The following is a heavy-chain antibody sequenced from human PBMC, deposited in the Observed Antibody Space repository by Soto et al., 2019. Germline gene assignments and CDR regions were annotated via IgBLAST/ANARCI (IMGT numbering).Heavy chain of an antibody. V-gene: IGHV3-23*01. D-gene: IGHD3-22*01. CDR2: ISGSGGST. Sequence: GSLRLSCAASGFTFSSYAMSWVRQAPGKGLEWVSAISGSGGSTYYADSVKGRFTISRDNSKNTLYLQMNSLKAEDTAVYYCARLDSSGYSDKGPRIDYWGQGTLVTVSS. J-gene: IGHJ4*02. CDR1: GFTFSSYA. CDR3: ARLDSSGYSDKGPRIDY.